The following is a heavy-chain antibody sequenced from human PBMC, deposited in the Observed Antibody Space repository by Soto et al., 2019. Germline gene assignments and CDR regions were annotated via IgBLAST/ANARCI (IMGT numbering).Heavy chain of an antibody. V-gene: IGHV1-8*01. Sequence: ASVKVSCKASGHNFTNYEINWVRQVAGQRLEWLGWMNSKSGKTGYAQRFQGRVTMTRDTSIDTAYLELRNLTIEDTAVYYCAKVDFWG. CDR1: GHNFTNYE. CDR3: AKVDF. CDR2: MNSKSGKT. J-gene: IGHJ5*01.